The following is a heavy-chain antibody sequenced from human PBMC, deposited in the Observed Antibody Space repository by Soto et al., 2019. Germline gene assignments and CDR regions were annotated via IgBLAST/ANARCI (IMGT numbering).Heavy chain of an antibody. CDR1: GDSFSNFY. CDR3: ARGTRALITSFFAY. CDR2: LHIRGNC. J-gene: IGHJ4*02. Sequence: SETLSLTCTASGDSFSNFYWSWIRQPTGKGGVGMVWLHIRGNCGYMLSLENRVSIGLVGSVNQSALNLRSVSAADTDIYYCARGTRALITSFFAYWGQGLPVTVPS. V-gene: IGHV4-59*01. D-gene: IGHD3-3*01.